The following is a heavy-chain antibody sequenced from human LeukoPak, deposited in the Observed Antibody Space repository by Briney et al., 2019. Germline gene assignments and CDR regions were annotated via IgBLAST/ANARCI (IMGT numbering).Heavy chain of an antibody. D-gene: IGHD4/OR15-4a*01. V-gene: IGHV3-23*01. CDR2: ISGSGGST. CDR3: VRDLGAP. CDR1: GFTFSNYG. J-gene: IGHJ5*02. Sequence: PGGSLRLSCAASGFTFSNYGMSWARQAPGKGLEWVSGISGSGGSTYYADSVKGRFTISRDNSKNTLYLQMNSLRAEDTAVYYCVRDLGAPWGQGTLVTVSS.